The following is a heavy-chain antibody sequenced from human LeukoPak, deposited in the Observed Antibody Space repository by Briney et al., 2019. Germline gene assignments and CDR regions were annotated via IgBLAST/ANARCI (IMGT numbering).Heavy chain of an antibody. CDR2: TIPMFDTT. J-gene: IGHJ4*02. V-gene: IGHV1-69*13. D-gene: IGHD5-24*01. CDR3: ARERDATIDY. CDR1: GGTFTNYA. Sequence: SVKVSCKASGGTFTNYAFNWVRQAPGQGLEWMGNTIPMFDTTNYAPKFQDRISITADESSATTYLEVNSLRSEDTAVFYCARERDATIDYWGQGTLIIVSS.